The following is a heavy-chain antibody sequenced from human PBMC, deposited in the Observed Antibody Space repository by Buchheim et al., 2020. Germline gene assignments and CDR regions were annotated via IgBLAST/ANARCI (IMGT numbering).Heavy chain of an antibody. CDR2: ISYDGSNK. D-gene: IGHD3-22*01. V-gene: IGHV3-30*03. Sequence: QVQLVESGGGVVQPGRSLRLSCAASGFTFSSYGMHWVRQAPGKGLEWVAVISYDGSNKYYADSVKGRFTISRDNSKNTLYLQMNSLRAEDTAVYYCARGYYDSSGSQYYFDYWGQGT. J-gene: IGHJ4*02. CDR1: GFTFSSYG. CDR3: ARGYYDSSGSQYYFDY.